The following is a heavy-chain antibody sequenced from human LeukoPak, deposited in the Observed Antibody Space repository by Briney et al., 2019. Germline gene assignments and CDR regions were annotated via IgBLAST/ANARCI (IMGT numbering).Heavy chain of an antibody. D-gene: IGHD1-26*01. J-gene: IGHJ4*02. CDR3: ARDRWELTFDY. Sequence: GGSLRLSCAASGSTFSSYSMNWVRQAPGKGLEWVSSISSSSSYIYYADSVKGRFTISRDNAKNSLYLQMNSLRAEDTAVYYCARDRWELTFDYWGQGTLVTVSS. CDR1: GSTFSSYS. CDR2: ISSSSSYI. V-gene: IGHV3-21*01.